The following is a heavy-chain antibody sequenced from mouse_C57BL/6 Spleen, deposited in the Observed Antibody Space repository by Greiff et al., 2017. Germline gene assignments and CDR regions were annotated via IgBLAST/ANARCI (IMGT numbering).Heavy chain of an antibody. Sequence: VQGVESGAELVKPGASVKLSCKASGYTFTEYTIHWVKQRSGQGLEWIGWFYPGSGSIKYNEKFKDKATLTADKSSSTVYMELSRLTSEDSAVYFCARHDLWSHYFDYWGQGTTLTVSS. D-gene: IGHD6-1*01. J-gene: IGHJ2*01. V-gene: IGHV1-62-2*01. CDR1: GYTFTEYT. CDR2: FYPGSGSI. CDR3: ARHDLWSHYFDY.